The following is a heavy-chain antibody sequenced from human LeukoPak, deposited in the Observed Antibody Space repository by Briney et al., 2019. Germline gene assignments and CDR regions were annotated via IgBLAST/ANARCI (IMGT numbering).Heavy chain of an antibody. CDR3: ARGVHDYVLWFDP. J-gene: IGHJ5*02. Sequence: ASVKVSCKASGGTFSSYAISWVRQAPGQGLEWMGWMNPNSGNTGYAQKFQGRVTMTRNTSISTAYMELSSLRSEDTAVYYCARGVHDYVLWFDPWGQGTLVTVSS. CDR2: MNPNSGNT. CDR1: GGTFSSYA. V-gene: IGHV1-8*02. D-gene: IGHD3-16*01.